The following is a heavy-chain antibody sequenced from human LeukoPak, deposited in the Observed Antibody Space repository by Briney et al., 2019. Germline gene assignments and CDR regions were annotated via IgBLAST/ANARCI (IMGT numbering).Heavy chain of an antibody. V-gene: IGHV4-4*07. CDR2: IYTSGST. CDR3: ARGAYSFDY. J-gene: IGHJ4*02. CDR1: GGSISGYY. Sequence: SETLSLTCIVSGGSISGYYWSWLRQPAAKGLEWIGRIYTSGSTNYNPSLKSRVTMSVDTSKNQFSLRLSSVTAADTAVYYCARGAYSFDYWGQGTLVTVSS.